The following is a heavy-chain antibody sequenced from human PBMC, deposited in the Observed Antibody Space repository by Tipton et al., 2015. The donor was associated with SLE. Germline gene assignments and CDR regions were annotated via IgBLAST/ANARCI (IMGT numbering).Heavy chain of an antibody. V-gene: IGHV4-59*12. J-gene: IGHJ5*02. Sequence: TLSLTCTVSGGSISNYSWSWIRQPPGKGLEWIGSIYHSGNTYSNPSLKSRVTISVDTSKNQFSLKLNSVTAADTAVYYCARAGGGDSNWFDPWGQGTLVTVSS. D-gene: IGHD2-21*01. CDR1: GGSISNYS. CDR2: IYHSGNT. CDR3: ARAGGGDSNWFDP.